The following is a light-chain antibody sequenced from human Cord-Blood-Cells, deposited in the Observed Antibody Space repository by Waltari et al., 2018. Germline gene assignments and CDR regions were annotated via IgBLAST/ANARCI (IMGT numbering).Light chain of an antibody. J-gene: IGLJ3*02. CDR1: SRDVGGYNY. CDR3: SSYAGGNKV. CDR2: AVS. V-gene: IGLV2-8*01. Sequence: QSALTQPPSASGSPGPSVTISCTGTSRDVGGYNYVSWYQQHPGKAPKPMIYAVSTRPSGGPERFLGSKSGDTASLTVSGLQAEDEADYYCSSYAGGNKVFGGGTKLTVL.